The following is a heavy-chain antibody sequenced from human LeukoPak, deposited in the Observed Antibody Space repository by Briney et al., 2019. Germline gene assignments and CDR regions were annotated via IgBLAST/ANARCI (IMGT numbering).Heavy chain of an antibody. CDR1: GFTNSNSS. CDR2: IVVGTGKT. Sequence: SVKVSCKASGFTNSNSSVQWVRQARGQRPEWIGWIVVGTGKTNYAQRLQERVTITRDMSTGTVDMELSSLRSEDTAVYYCAATSIRVVQRIIYYGKDVWGQGTTVTVSS. D-gene: IGHD3-3*01. CDR3: AATSIRVVQRIIYYGKDV. J-gene: IGHJ6*02. V-gene: IGHV1-58*01.